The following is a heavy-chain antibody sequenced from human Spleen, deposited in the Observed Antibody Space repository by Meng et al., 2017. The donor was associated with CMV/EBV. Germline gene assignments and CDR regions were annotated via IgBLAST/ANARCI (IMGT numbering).Heavy chain of an antibody. Sequence: SCAISGDSVSSNSAAWNWIRQSPSRGLEWLGRTYYRSKWYNDYAVSVKSRITINPDTSKNQFSLQLNSVTPEDTAVYYCARDSQWLVLYGMDGWGQGTTVTVSS. CDR3: ARDSQWLVLYGMDG. CDR1: GDSVSSNSAA. D-gene: IGHD6-19*01. CDR2: TYYRSKWYN. J-gene: IGHJ6*02. V-gene: IGHV6-1*01.